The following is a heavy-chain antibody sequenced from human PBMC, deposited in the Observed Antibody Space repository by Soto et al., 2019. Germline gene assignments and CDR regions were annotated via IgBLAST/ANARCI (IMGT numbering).Heavy chain of an antibody. Sequence: QVQLVQSGAEVKKPGSSVKVSCKASGGTFSSYTISGVRQAPGQGLEWMGRIIPILGIANYAQKFQGRVTITADKSTSTAYMELSSLRSEDTAVYYCARGPHGCSGGSCYSGYYYYYYMDVWGKGTTVTVSS. D-gene: IGHD2-15*01. CDR2: IIPILGIA. V-gene: IGHV1-69*02. CDR3: ARGPHGCSGGSCYSGYYYYYYMDV. J-gene: IGHJ6*03. CDR1: GGTFSSYT.